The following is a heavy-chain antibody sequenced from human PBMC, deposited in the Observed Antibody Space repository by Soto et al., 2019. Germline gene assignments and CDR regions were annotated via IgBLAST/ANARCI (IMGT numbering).Heavy chain of an antibody. CDR3: ARASGSSYWFDP. CDR1: GYNFTSYG. D-gene: IGHD1-26*01. J-gene: IGHJ5*02. CDR2: ISAYNGNT. Sequence: ASGKVTCKASGYNFTSYGISWVRQAPGQGLEWMGWISAYNGNTNYAQKLQGRVTMTTDTSTSTAYMELRSLRSDDPAVYYCARASGSSYWFDPWGQGTLVTVSS. V-gene: IGHV1-18*01.